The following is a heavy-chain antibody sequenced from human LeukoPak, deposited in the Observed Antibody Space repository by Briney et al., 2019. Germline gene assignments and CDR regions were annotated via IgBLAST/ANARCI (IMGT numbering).Heavy chain of an antibody. CDR3: ARSDSSGSIDY. V-gene: IGHV3-74*01. Sequence: GGSLRLSCAASGFTFSSYLMHWVRQAPGKGLVWVSRINSDGSSTSYADSVKGRFTISRDNAKNTLYLQMNSLRAEDTAVYYCARSDSSGSIDYWGQGTLVTVSS. J-gene: IGHJ4*02. CDR2: INSDGSST. D-gene: IGHD3-22*01. CDR1: GFTFSSYL.